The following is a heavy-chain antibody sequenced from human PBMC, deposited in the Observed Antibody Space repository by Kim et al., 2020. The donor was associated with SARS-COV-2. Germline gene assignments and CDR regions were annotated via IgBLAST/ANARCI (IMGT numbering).Heavy chain of an antibody. D-gene: IGHD3-10*01. CDR1: GGSISSYY. J-gene: IGHJ5*02. Sequence: SETLSLTCTVSGGSISSYYWSWIRQPPGKGLEWIGYIYYSGSTNYNSSLKSRVTISLDTSNNQFSLKLNSVTAADTAVYYCARSQGIWGSGSYYHQGWFDPWGQGTLVTVSS. CDR3: ARSQGIWGSGSYYHQGWFDP. CDR2: IYYSGST. V-gene: IGHV4-59*01.